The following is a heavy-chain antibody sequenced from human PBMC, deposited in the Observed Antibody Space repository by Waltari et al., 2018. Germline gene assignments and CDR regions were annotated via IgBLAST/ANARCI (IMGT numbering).Heavy chain of an antibody. CDR3: ARNPASSSLKFDP. J-gene: IGHJ5*02. Sequence: QVQLVQSGAEVTKPGASVKVSYQASGYTFTSYDSNWVRTATGLGLEWMGWMNPNSGNTGYAQKLQGRVTMTRNTSISTAYMELSSLRSEDTAVYYCARNPASSSLKFDPWGQGTLVTVSS. V-gene: IGHV1-8*01. CDR2: MNPNSGNT. D-gene: IGHD6-13*01. CDR1: GYTFTSYD.